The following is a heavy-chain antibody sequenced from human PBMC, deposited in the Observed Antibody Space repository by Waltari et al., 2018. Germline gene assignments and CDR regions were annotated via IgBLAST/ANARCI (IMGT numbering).Heavy chain of an antibody. V-gene: IGHV4-39*01. Sequence: QLQLQESGPGLVKPSETLSLTCNVSGGSISSSSYYWGWIRQPPGKGLEWIGSIYYSGSTYYNPSLKSRVTISVDTSKNQFSLKLSSVTAADTAVYYCARQLLLWFGELDMDVWGQGTTVTVSS. J-gene: IGHJ6*02. CDR1: GGSISSSSYY. CDR3: ARQLLLWFGELDMDV. D-gene: IGHD3-10*01. CDR2: IYYSGST.